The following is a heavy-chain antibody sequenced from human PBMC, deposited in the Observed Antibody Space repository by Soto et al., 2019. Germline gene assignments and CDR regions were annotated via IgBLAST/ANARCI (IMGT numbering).Heavy chain of an antibody. CDR3: ARDSVTRFYYYGMDV. D-gene: IGHD4-4*01. Sequence: SETLSLTFTVSGGSISSGDYSWSWIRQPPGKGLEWIGYIYYSGSTYYNPSLKSRVTISVDTSKNQLALKMSSVTAADTAVYYCARDSVTRFYYYGMDVWGQGTTVTVS. CDR2: IYYSGST. J-gene: IGHJ6*02. V-gene: IGHV4-30-4*01. CDR1: GGSISSGDYS.